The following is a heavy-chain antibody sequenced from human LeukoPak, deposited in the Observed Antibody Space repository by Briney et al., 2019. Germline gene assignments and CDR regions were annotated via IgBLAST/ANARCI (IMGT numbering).Heavy chain of an antibody. CDR1: GFTFDDYA. V-gene: IGHV3-9*01. Sequence: QPGRSLRLSCAASGFTFDDYAMHWVRQAPGKGLEWVSGISWNSGSIGYADSVKGRFTISRDNAKNSLYLQMNSLRAEDTALYYCAKGHDYYYYYGMDAWGQGTTVTVSS. J-gene: IGHJ6*02. CDR3: AKGHDYYYYYGMDA. CDR2: ISWNSGSI.